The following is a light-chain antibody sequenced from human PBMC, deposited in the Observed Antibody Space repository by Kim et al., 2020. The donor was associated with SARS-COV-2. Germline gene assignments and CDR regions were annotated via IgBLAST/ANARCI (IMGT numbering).Light chain of an antibody. V-gene: IGKV3-11*01. CDR2: DAS. Sequence: LSPGERAVGCGSASQKVGTYLAWYQQKPGQAPRLLIYDASNRATGIPARFSGSGSGTDFTLTISSLAPEDLAVYYCQQRRDWPLTFGGGTKVDIK. CDR1: QKVGTY. CDR3: QQRRDWPLT. J-gene: IGKJ4*01.